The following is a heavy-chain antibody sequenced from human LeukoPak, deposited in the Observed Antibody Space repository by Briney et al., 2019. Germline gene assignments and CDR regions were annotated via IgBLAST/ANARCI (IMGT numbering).Heavy chain of an antibody. J-gene: IGHJ4*02. CDR3: ARDAAKAQLAYFDY. CDR2: IYYSGST. D-gene: IGHD6-13*01. V-gene: IGHV4-59*12. CDR1: GGSISSYY. Sequence: PSETLSLTCTVSGGSISSYYWSWIRQPPGKGLEWIGYIYYSGSTNYNPSLKSRVTISVDTSKNQFSLKLSSVTAADTAVYYCARDAAKAQLAYFDYWGQGTLVTVSS.